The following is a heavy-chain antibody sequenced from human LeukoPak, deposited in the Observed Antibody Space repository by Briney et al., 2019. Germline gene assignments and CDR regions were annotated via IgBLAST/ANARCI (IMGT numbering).Heavy chain of an antibody. D-gene: IGHD2-2*02. CDR1: GFTFNTYS. V-gene: IGHV3-53*01. CDR2: IYSGGST. J-gene: IGHJ4*02. CDR3: ATIYF. Sequence: GGSLRLPCVASGFTFNTYSMNWFRQAPGKGLEWVSVIYSGGSTYYADSVKGRFTISRDNSKNTLYLQMNSLRAEDTAVYYCATIYFWGQGTLVTVSS.